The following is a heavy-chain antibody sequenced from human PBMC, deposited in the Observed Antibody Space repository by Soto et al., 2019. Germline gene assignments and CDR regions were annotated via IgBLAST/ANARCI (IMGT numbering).Heavy chain of an antibody. CDR1: GGSFSGYY. J-gene: IGHJ6*02. CDR2: INHSGST. V-gene: IGHV4-34*01. CDR3: ARLYHGLVYYYYYGMDV. D-gene: IGHD2-2*02. Sequence: SETLSLTCAVYGGSFSGYYWSWIRQPPGKGLEWIGEINHSGSTNYNPSLKSRVTISVDTSKNQFSLKLSSVTAADTAVYYCARLYHGLVYYYYYGMDVWGQGTTVTVS.